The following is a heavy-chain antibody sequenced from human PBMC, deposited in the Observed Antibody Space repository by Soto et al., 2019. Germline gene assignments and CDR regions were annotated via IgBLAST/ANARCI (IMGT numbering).Heavy chain of an antibody. V-gene: IGHV3-23*01. CDR3: AKKDIVVVVAATPYSY. J-gene: IGHJ4*02. D-gene: IGHD2-15*01. CDR1: GFTFSSYA. Sequence: PGGSLRLSCAASGFTFSSYAMSWVRQAPGKGLEWVSAISGSGGSTYYADSVKGRFTISRDNSKNTLYLQMNSLRAEDTAVYYCAKKDIVVVVAATPYSYWGQGTLVTVSS. CDR2: ISGSGGST.